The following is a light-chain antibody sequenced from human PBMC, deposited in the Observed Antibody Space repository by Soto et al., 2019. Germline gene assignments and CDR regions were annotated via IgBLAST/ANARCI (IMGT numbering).Light chain of an antibody. CDR1: HTVSSW. Sequence: DIQMTQSRSTLSGSVGDRVTITCWASHTVSSWLAWYQQKPGKAPKLLIYKASTLKSGVPSRFSGSGSGTEFTLTISSLQPDDFATYYCQHYNSYSEAFGQGTKVDI. CDR2: KAS. J-gene: IGKJ1*01. V-gene: IGKV1-5*03. CDR3: QHYNSYSEA.